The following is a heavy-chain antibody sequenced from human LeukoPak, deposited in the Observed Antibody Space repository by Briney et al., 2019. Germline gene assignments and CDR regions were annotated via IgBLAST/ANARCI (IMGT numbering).Heavy chain of an antibody. D-gene: IGHD1-1*01. J-gene: IGHJ4*02. CDR2: IRYDGSNK. CDR1: GFTFSSYG. CDR3: AKGGGQLERDPFDY. V-gene: IGHV3-30*02. Sequence: GGSLRLSCAASGFTFSSYGMHWVRQAPGKGLEWVAFIRYDGSNKYYADSVKGRFTISRDNSKNTLYLQMNSLRAEDTAVYYCAKGGGQLERDPFDYWGQGTLVTVSS.